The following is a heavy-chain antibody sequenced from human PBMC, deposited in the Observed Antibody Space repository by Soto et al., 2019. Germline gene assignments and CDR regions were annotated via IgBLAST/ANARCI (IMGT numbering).Heavy chain of an antibody. CDR3: ARQAAAPGIDLWFDP. CDR2: IFYAGNT. CDR1: GPSISSSRSY. J-gene: IGHJ5*02. D-gene: IGHD6-13*01. Sequence: PETLSLTCNVSGPSISSSRSYWAWFRQPPGKELEWIANIFYAGNTYYNPSLKSRVTVSVDTSKNQFSLKLDSVTAADTAFYYCARQAAAPGIDLWFDPWGQGTLVTVYS. V-gene: IGHV4-39*01.